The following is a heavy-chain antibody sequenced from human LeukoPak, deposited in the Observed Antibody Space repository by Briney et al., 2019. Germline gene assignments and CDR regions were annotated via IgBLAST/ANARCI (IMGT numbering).Heavy chain of an antibody. J-gene: IGHJ5*02. D-gene: IGHD3-10*01. CDR3: ARGGDSSGSYSLNWFDP. V-gene: IGHV1-69*01. CDR2: IIPIFGTA. CDR1: GFTFSSYA. Sequence: PGRSLRLSCAASGFTFSSYAISWVRQAPGQGLEWMGGIIPIFGTANYAQKFQGRVTITADESTSTAYMELSSLRSEDTAVYYCARGGDSSGSYSLNWFDPWGQGTLVTVSS.